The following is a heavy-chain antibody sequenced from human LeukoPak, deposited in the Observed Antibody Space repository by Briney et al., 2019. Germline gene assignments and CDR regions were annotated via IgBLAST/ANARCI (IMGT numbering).Heavy chain of an antibody. D-gene: IGHD3-22*01. J-gene: IGHJ3*01. CDR2: IYPDDSDT. Sequence: GESLKISCKGSGYKFNAYWIAWVRQMPGKGLEWMGIIYPDDSDTRYSPSFQGQVAISADKSVSIAYLQWSSLKASDTAMYYCARPNITSYYDSRGYDAFDVWGQGTMVIVSS. CDR1: GYKFNAYW. CDR3: ARPNITSYYDSRGYDAFDV. V-gene: IGHV5-51*01.